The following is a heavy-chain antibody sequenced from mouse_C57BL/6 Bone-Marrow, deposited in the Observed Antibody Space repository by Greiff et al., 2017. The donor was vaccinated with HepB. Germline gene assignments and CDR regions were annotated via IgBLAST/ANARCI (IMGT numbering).Heavy chain of an antibody. D-gene: IGHD2-5*01. V-gene: IGHV1-4*01. Sequence: QVQLQQSGAELARPGASVKMSCKASGYTFTSYTMHWVNQRPGQGLEWIGYINPSSGYTKYNQKFKDKATLTADKSSSTAYMQLSSVTSEDSAVYYCARRCSNYAGFAYWGQGTLVTVSA. CDR1: GYTFTSYT. CDR3: ARRCSNYAGFAY. J-gene: IGHJ3*01. CDR2: INPSSGYT.